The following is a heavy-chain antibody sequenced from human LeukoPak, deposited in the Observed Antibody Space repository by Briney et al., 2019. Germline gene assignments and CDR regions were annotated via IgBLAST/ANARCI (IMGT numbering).Heavy chain of an antibody. CDR2: ISDSGANT. J-gene: IGHJ4*02. V-gene: IGHV3-23*01. CDR1: GFTFSGSA. Sequence: QPGGSLRLSCAASGFTFSGSAMIWVRQAPGKGLEWVSAISDSGANTYYADSVKGRFTISRDNSKNTLHLQMNSLRAEDTAVYYCAKDRGRTWVQVANWGQGTLVTVSS. D-gene: IGHD2-15*01. CDR3: AKDRGRTWVQVAN.